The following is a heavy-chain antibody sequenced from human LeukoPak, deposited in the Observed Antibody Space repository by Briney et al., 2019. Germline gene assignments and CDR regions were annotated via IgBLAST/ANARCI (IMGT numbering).Heavy chain of an antibody. J-gene: IGHJ4*02. Sequence: SETLSLTCTASGGSISSSSYYWGWIRQPPGKGLEWIGSIYDSGSTYYNSSLKSRVTISVDTSKNQFSLKLCSVTAADTAVYYCARHGDWLPAAIGFDYWGQGTLVTVSS. CDR3: ARHGDWLPAAIGFDY. V-gene: IGHV4-39*01. CDR2: IYDSGST. D-gene: IGHD2-2*01. CDR1: GGSISSSSYY.